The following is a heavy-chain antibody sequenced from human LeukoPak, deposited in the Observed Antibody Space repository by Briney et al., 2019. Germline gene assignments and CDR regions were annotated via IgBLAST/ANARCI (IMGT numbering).Heavy chain of an antibody. CDR3: ARERQQQGEDN. J-gene: IGHJ4*02. CDR1: GDTFTDYF. CDR2: INPDSGGT. D-gene: IGHD3-16*01. V-gene: IGHV1-2*06. Sequence: ASVNVSCRASGDTFTDYFIHWVRQAPGQGLEWLGRINPDSGGTNSAQRFQGRLTMTRDTSLSTAYMELSSLTSDDTAIYYCARERQQQGEDNWGQGTLVTVSS.